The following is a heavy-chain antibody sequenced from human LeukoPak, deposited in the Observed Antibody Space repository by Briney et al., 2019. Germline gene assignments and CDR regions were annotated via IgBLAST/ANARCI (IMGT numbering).Heavy chain of an antibody. V-gene: IGHV4-61*08. CDR2: IYYSGST. CDR3: ARSPLSYFYGMDV. Sequence: SQTLSLTCTVSGGSISSGDYYWSWIRQPPGKGLEWIGYIYYSGSTNYNPSLKSRVTISVDTSKNQFSLKLSPVTAADTAVYYCARSPLSYFYGMDVWGQGTTVTVSS. D-gene: IGHD2/OR15-2a*01. J-gene: IGHJ6*02. CDR1: GGSISSGDYY.